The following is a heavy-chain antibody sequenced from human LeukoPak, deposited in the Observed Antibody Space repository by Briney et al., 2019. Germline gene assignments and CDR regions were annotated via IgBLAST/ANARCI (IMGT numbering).Heavy chain of an antibody. CDR2: ISSSSNYI. CDR3: AREGTDAFDI. J-gene: IGHJ3*02. Sequence: PGGSLRLSCGASGFTFSTYTMNWVRQAPGKGLEWVSSISSSSNYIYYADSVKGRFTISRDNAKNSLYLQMNSLRAEDTAVYCCAREGTDAFDIWGQGTMVTVSS. CDR1: GFTFSTYT. V-gene: IGHV3-21*01.